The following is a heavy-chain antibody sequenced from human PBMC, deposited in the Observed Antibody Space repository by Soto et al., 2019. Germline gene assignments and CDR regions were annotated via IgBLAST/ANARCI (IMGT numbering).Heavy chain of an antibody. J-gene: IGHJ4*01. CDR3: ATSGVDSRFYLDC. D-gene: IGHD3-10*01. CDR2: INGDGSRA. CDR1: GFTFTTFSSYW. Sequence: EVQLVQSGGGLVQPGGSLRLSCAASGFTFTTFSSYWLHLVRQTPGQVLVWVSRINGDGSRATYADSVKGRFTISRDNAQNTLYRQMDSLRSEDTAMYYCATSGVDSRFYLDCWGHGTPVTVSA. V-gene: IGHV3-74*01.